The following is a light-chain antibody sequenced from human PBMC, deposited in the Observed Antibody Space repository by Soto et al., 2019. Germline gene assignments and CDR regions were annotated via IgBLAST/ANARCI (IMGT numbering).Light chain of an antibody. CDR2: GAS. Sequence: EIVLTQSPGTLSLSPGERAILSCRASQSVSASYLAWYQQKPGQAPRLLIYGASSRATGIPDRFSGSGSGTEFTLTISSLQSEDCAVYYCQQYNNWPPITFGQGTRLENK. V-gene: IGKV3-20*01. CDR3: QQYNNWPPIT. CDR1: QSVSASY. J-gene: IGKJ5*01.